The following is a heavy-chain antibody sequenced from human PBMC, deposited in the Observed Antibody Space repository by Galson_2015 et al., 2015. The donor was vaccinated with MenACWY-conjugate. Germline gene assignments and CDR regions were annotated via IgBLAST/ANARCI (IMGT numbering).Heavy chain of an antibody. CDR1: GFTFSSYA. Sequence: SLRLSCAASGFTFSSYAMSWVRQAPGKGLEWVSAISGSGGSTYYADSVKGRFTISRDNSKNTLYLQMNSLGAEDTAVYYCTKDSVDGGRYFEYWGQGTLVTVSS. CDR3: TKDSVDGGRYFEY. D-gene: IGHD5/OR15-5a*01. J-gene: IGHJ4*02. V-gene: IGHV3-23*01. CDR2: ISGSGGST.